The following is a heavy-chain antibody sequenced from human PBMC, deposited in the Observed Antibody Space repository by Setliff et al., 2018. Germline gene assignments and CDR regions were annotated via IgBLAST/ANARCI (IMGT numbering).Heavy chain of an antibody. CDR1: GFSFSSYW. Sequence: PGGSLRLSCAVSGFSFSSYWMSWVRQAPGKGLEWVSAIVGSGDGTYYVGSVKGRFTISRDNSKNTLYLQMNSLRAEDTAVYYCVTDTPFSDSWTGEDYWGQGTLVTVSS. CDR3: VTDTPFSDSWTGEDY. D-gene: IGHD2-8*02. CDR2: IVGSGDGT. V-gene: IGHV3-23*01. J-gene: IGHJ4*02.